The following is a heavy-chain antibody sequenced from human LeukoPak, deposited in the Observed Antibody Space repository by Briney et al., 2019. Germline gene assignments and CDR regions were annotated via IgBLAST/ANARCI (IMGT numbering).Heavy chain of an antibody. V-gene: IGHV3-74*03. J-gene: IGHJ4*02. CDR2: IGSDGGST. Sequence: GGSLRLSCTASGFTFSGYWMNWVRQAPGKGLVWVSRIGSDGGSTTYADSVKGRFTISRDNSKNTLYLQMNSLRAEDTAVYYCARVGATGSGYEDYWGQGTLVTVSS. D-gene: IGHD5-12*01. CDR3: ARVGATGSGYEDY. CDR1: GFTFSGYW.